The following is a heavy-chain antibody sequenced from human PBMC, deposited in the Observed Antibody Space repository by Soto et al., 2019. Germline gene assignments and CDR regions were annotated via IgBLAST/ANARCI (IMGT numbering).Heavy chain of an antibody. CDR2: ISGSGGST. CDR3: AKRAEGNCTNGVCYSSAYYYYYMDV. V-gene: IGHV3-23*01. CDR1: GFTFSSYA. D-gene: IGHD2-8*01. Sequence: GGSLRLSCAASGFTFSSYAMSWVRQAPGKGLEWVSAISGSGGSTYYADSVKGRFTISRDNSKNTLYLQMNNLRAEDTAVYYCAKRAEGNCTNGVCYSSAYYYYYMDVWGKGTTVTVSS. J-gene: IGHJ6*03.